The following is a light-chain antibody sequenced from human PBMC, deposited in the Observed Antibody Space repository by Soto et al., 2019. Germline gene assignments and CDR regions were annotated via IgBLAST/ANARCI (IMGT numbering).Light chain of an antibody. CDR2: SNN. V-gene: IGLV1-44*01. J-gene: IGLJ2*01. CDR3: AAWDDSLNGVV. CDR1: SCNIGSNT. Sequence: QSVLTQPPSASGTPGQRVTISCSGSSCNIGSNTVNWYQQLPGTAPKLLIYSNNRRPSGVPDRFSGSKSGTSASLAISGLQSEDEADYYCAAWDDSLNGVVFGGGTKLTVL.